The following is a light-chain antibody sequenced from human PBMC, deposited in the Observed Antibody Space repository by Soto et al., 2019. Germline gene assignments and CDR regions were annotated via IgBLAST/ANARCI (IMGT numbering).Light chain of an antibody. CDR1: QSVTSTH. CDR2: GAS. J-gene: IGKJ1*01. Sequence: EIVLTQSPDTLSLSPGERATLSCRASQSVTSTHLAWYQQKPGQAPRLLIYGASNRATGIPDRFSGSGSGTDFTLTISRLEPEDFAVYHCQQYGSSGTFGQGTKVDI. CDR3: QQYGSSGT. V-gene: IGKV3-20*01.